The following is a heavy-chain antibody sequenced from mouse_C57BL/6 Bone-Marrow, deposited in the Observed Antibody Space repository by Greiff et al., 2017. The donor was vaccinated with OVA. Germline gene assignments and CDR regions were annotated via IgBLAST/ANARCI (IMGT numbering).Heavy chain of an antibody. CDR2: IDPETGGT. CDR3: ARGYGNYYAMDY. Sequence: QVQLKQSGAELVRPGASVTLSCKASGYTFTDYEMHWVKQTPVHGLEWIGAIDPETGGTAYNQKFKGKAILTADTSSSTAYMELRSLTSEDSAVYYCARGYGNYYAMDYGGQGTSVTVSS. CDR1: GYTFTDYE. V-gene: IGHV1-15*01. J-gene: IGHJ4*01. D-gene: IGHD2-1*01.